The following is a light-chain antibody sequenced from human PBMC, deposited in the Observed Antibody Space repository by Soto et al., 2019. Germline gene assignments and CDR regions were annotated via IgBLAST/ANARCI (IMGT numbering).Light chain of an antibody. J-gene: IGKJ5*01. Sequence: EIVLTQSPVTLCLSPGERATLSGRASQSVSNYLACYPQKPRQDRRLLIYDAYNRATGITDRFSGSGSGKDFTIPISSLEPEDFAVYYCQQSKNWQVTFGQGTRLEIK. V-gene: IGKV3-11*01. CDR3: QQSKNWQVT. CDR1: QSVSNY. CDR2: DAY.